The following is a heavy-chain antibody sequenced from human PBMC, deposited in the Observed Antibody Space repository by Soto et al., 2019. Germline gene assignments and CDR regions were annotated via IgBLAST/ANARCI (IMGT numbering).Heavy chain of an antibody. D-gene: IGHD3-9*01. CDR1: GGSISSGGYS. Sequence: SETLSLTCAVSGGSISSGGYSWSWIRQPPGKGLEWIGDIYYSGSTNYSPSLKSRVTISLGTSNNQFSLKLNSVTAADTAIYYCARRYYDILTGYHYYFDYWGQGTLVTVSS. CDR2: IYYSGST. CDR3: ARRYYDILTGYHYYFDY. J-gene: IGHJ4*02. V-gene: IGHV4-30-2*01.